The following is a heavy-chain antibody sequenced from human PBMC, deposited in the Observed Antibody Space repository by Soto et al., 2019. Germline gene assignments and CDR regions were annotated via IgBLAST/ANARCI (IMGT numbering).Heavy chain of an antibody. Sequence: QVQLVQSGAEVKKPGASVKVSCKASGYSFTSYGISWVRQAPGQGLEWMGWISAYNGHTNYAQKFQGRVTMTTDTSTNTAYIDLRSLRSYDTAVYFCARTTSGFYYYYGMDVWGQGTTVTVSS. CDR1: GYSFTSYG. CDR3: ARTTSGFYYYYGMDV. J-gene: IGHJ6*02. CDR2: ISAYNGHT. D-gene: IGHD1-1*01. V-gene: IGHV1-18*01.